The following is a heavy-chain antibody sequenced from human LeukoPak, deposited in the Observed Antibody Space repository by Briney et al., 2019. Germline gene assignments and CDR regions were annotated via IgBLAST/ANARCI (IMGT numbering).Heavy chain of an antibody. CDR2: ISGSGGST. D-gene: IGHD3-10*01. CDR1: GFTFSSYA. CDR3: AKDTHLSYTYYYGSGSSWFDP. J-gene: IGHJ5*02. Sequence: GGSLRLSCAASGFTFSSYAMNWVRQAPGKGLEWVSAISGSGGSTYYADSVKGRFIISRDNSKNTLYLQMNSLRAEDTAVYYCAKDTHLSYTYYYGSGSSWFDPWGQGTLVTVSS. V-gene: IGHV3-23*01.